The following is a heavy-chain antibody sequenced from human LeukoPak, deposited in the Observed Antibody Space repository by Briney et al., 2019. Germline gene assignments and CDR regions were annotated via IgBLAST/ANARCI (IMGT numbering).Heavy chain of an antibody. CDR3: ARTGGYSSGTYYPFDY. CDR2: IYHSGST. V-gene: IGHV4-30-2*01. Sequence: KASETLSLTCAVSGGSISSGGYSWSWIRQPPGKGLEWIGYIYHSGSTNYNPSLKSRVTISVDTSKNQFSLKLSSVTAADTAVYYCARTGGYSSGTYYPFDYWGQGALVTVSS. CDR1: GGSISSGGYS. J-gene: IGHJ4*02. D-gene: IGHD3-10*01.